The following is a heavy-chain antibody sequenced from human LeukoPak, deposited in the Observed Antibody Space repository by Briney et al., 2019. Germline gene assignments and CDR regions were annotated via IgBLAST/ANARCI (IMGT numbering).Heavy chain of an antibody. V-gene: IGHV3-30*02. D-gene: IGHD4-11*01. Sequence: GGSLRLSCAASGFTFSSYAMHWVRQAPGKGLEWVASIRYDGSNKDSADSLKGRFTISRDNSKNTLYLQMNSLRAEDTAVYYCAKDRDSDYTPYFDYWGQGTLVTVSS. CDR3: AKDRDSDYTPYFDY. CDR2: IRYDGSNK. CDR1: GFTFSSYA. J-gene: IGHJ4*02.